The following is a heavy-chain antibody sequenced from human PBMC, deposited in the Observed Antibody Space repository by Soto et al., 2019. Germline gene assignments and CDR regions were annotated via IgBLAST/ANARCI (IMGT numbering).Heavy chain of an antibody. CDR1: GGSISSYY. J-gene: IGHJ6*02. V-gene: IGHV4-59*01. D-gene: IGHD2-8*01. CDR3: ASQNWLDTTVYVVGHQPHGLDV. CDR2: VYYSGNT. Sequence: PSETLSLTCTVSGGSISSYYWSWVGQPPSKGLEWLGNVYYSGNTNYNPSFQSRVTISVDTSNKWFALKLSSVTAADTAVYDCASQNWLDTTVYVVGHQPHGLDVCGPGTIVTV.